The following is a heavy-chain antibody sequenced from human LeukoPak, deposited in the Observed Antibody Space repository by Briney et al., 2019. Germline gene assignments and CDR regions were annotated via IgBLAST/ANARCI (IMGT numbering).Heavy chain of an antibody. D-gene: IGHD2-21*02. CDR1: GGSISTNY. V-gene: IGHV4-59*08. CDR2: IYYSGST. CDR3: ARQHPSVLWWLPLFGY. J-gene: IGHJ4*02. Sequence: SETLSLTCTVSGGSISTNYWSWIRQPPGKGLEWIGYIYYSGSTNYNPSLKSRVTMSVDTSKNQFSLKLSSVAAADTAAYYCARQHPSVLWWLPLFGYWGQGTLVTVSS.